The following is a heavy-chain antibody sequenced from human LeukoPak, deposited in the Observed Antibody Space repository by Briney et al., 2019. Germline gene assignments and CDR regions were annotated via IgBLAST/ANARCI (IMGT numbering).Heavy chain of an antibody. J-gene: IGHJ6*02. CDR1: GGSISSGGYY. CDR3: ARDRATVTTSYGMDV. Sequence: PSQTLSLTRTVSGGSISSGGYYWSWIRQHPGTGLEWIGYIYYSGSTYYNPSLKSRVTISVDTSKNQFSLKLSSVTAADTAVYYCARDRATVTTSYGMDVWGQGTTVTVSS. V-gene: IGHV4-31*03. CDR2: IYYSGST. D-gene: IGHD4-17*01.